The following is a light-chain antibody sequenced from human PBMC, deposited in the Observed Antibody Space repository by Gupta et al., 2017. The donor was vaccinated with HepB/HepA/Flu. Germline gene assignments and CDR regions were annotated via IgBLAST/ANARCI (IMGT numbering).Light chain of an antibody. Sequence: DIPMTPSPSSLSASVGASVTITCRASQTINNYSNWYQQKPGQAPKVLIYAASTLQSEVTSRFSGSGSGTDFTLTISSLKTEDFATDDCQQSFITQWTFGQGTKVE. CDR1: QTINNY. CDR3: QQSFITQWT. CDR2: AAS. J-gene: IGKJ1*01. V-gene: IGKV1-39*01.